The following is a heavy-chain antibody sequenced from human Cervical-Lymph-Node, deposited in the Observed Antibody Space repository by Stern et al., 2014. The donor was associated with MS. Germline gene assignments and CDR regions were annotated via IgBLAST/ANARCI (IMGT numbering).Heavy chain of an antibody. CDR1: RETFTYYA. CDR2: IIPMIGTT. J-gene: IGHJ5*02. D-gene: IGHD3-10*01. CDR3: ARDQGEYGSGSEDSWFDP. V-gene: IGHV1-69*05. Sequence: QDQLVQSGAEVKKPGSSVKVSCKASRETFTYYALSWVRQAPGQGLEWMGGIIPMIGTTRFAHKFTGRVRITTDTSTTIEYIVLASLRSDDTAVYFCARDQGEYGSGSEDSWFDPWGQGTLVTVSS.